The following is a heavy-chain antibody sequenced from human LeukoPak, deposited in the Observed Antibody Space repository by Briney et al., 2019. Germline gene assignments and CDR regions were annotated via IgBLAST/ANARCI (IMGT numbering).Heavy chain of an antibody. D-gene: IGHD3-10*01. J-gene: IGHJ6*03. V-gene: IGHV1-69*13. Sequence: SVKVSCKASGYTFTSYAISWVRQAPGQGLEWMGGIIPLFGTANYAQKFQGRVTITADESTSKAYMELSSLRSEDTAVYYCARGQINYYGSGSYYNYYYMDVWGKGTTVTVSS. CDR1: GYTFTSYA. CDR2: IIPLFGTA. CDR3: ARGQINYYGSGSYYNYYYMDV.